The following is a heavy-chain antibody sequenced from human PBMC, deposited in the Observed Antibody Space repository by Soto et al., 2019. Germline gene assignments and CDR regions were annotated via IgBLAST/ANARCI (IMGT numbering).Heavy chain of an antibody. V-gene: IGHV4-31*03. CDR1: GGSISSGGYY. D-gene: IGHD3-10*01. J-gene: IGHJ6*02. CDR2: IYYSGST. Sequence: LSLTCTVSGGSISSGGYYWSWIRQHPGKGLEWIGYIYYSGSTYYNPSLKSRVTMSVDTSKNQFSLRLSSVTAADTAVYYCARELRFGEDYYGMDVWGQGTTVTVSS. CDR3: ARELRFGEDYYGMDV.